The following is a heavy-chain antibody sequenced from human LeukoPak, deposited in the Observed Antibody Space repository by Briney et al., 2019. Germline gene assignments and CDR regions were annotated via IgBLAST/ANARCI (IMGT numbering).Heavy chain of an antibody. CDR2: IIPILGIA. D-gene: IGHD3-22*01. Sequence: SVKVSCKASGGTFSSYAIGWVRQAPGQGLEWMGRIIPILGIANYAQKFQGRVTITADKSTSTAYMELSSLRSEDTAVYYCVASQEGVITNLDYWGQGTLVTVSS. V-gene: IGHV1-69*04. J-gene: IGHJ4*02. CDR3: VASQEGVITNLDY. CDR1: GGTFSSYA.